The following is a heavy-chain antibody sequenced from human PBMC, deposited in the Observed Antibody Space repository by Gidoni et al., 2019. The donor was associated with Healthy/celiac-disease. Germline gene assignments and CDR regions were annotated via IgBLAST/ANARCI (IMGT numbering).Heavy chain of an antibody. Sequence: EVQLVESGGGLVQPGGSLRLSCAASGFPFSSYSMNWVRQAPGKGLEWVSYISSSSSTIYYADSVKGRFTISRDNAKNSLYLQMNSLRDEDTAVYYCARDVQLWFRGVFGYWGQGTLVTVSS. CDR3: ARDVQLWFRGVFGY. J-gene: IGHJ4*02. V-gene: IGHV3-48*02. CDR1: GFPFSSYS. D-gene: IGHD5-18*01. CDR2: ISSSSSTI.